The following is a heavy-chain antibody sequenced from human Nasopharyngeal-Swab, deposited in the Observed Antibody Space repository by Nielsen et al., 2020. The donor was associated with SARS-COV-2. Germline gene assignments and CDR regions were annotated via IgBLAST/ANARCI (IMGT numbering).Heavy chain of an antibody. CDR1: GFTFSSYA. J-gene: IGHJ6*02. V-gene: IGHV3-30-3*01. Sequence: GGSLRPSCAASGFTFSSYAMHWVRQAPGKGLEWVAVISYDGSNKYYADSVKGRFTISRDNSKNTLYLQMSSLRSEDTAVYYCARDLTNSIAVAGNYYYGMDVWGQGTTVTVSS. CDR3: ARDLTNSIAVAGNYYYGMDV. D-gene: IGHD6-19*01. CDR2: ISYDGSNK.